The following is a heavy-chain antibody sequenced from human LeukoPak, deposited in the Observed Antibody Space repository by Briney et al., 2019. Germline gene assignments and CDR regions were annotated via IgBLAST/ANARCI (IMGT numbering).Heavy chain of an antibody. CDR2: TSFDGSNQ. J-gene: IGHJ4*02. CDR1: GFTLSSYA. V-gene: IGHV3-30*04. CDR3: ARETMDTAMVLYFDY. Sequence: GSLRLSCAASGFTLSSYAMHWVRQAPGKGLEWVAVTSFDGSNQYYADSVKGRFTISRDNSKNTLYVQMNSLRAEDTAVYYCARETMDTAMVLYFDYWGQGTLVTVSS. D-gene: IGHD5-18*01.